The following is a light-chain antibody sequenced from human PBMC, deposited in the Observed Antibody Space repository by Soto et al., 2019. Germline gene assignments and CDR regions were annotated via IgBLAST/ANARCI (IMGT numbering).Light chain of an antibody. CDR1: QSISSY. Sequence: DIQMTQSPSSLSASVGDRVTITCRASQSISSYLNWYQQKPGKAPKLLIYAASSLQSGVPSRFSGSGSGPDFTHTISSLQPEDFATYYCQQCYSTPLALGQGTQVEIK. V-gene: IGKV1-39*01. CDR2: AAS. CDR3: QQCYSTPLA. J-gene: IGKJ1*01.